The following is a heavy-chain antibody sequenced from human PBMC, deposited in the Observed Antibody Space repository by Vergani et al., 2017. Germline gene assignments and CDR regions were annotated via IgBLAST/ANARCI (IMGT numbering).Heavy chain of an antibody. D-gene: IGHD2-15*01. V-gene: IGHV3-7*02. CDR1: GFTFSSYW. CDR3: ARSCCLGDRCYSDCYFDL. CDR2: IRQDGSKT. Sequence: EVQLVESGGGLVQPGGSLRLSCAGSGFTFSSYWMSWVRQAPGKGLEWVANIRQDGSKTYYVDSVKGRFTISRDNAKNSLYLQMNSLRAEDTSVYYCARSCCLGDRCYSDCYFDLWGRGTLVTVSS. J-gene: IGHJ2*01.